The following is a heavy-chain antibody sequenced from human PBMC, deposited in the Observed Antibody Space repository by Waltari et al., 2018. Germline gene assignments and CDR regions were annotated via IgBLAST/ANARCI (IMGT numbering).Heavy chain of an antibody. CDR2: IFHIVYSS. V-gene: IGHV3-23*01. D-gene: IGHD2-21*02. CDR1: GFTFSNYA. Sequence: EVHLLESGGGLIRPGGSMRLSCAASGFTFSNYAMSWVRQGPGNGLGWVSFIFHIVYSSFSADSFKGRFTISRDNSKNTRYLQMENLRGEDTAVYYCARDECTGGDCYSHFHYWGQGILVTVSS. J-gene: IGHJ4*02. CDR3: ARDECTGGDCYSHFHY.